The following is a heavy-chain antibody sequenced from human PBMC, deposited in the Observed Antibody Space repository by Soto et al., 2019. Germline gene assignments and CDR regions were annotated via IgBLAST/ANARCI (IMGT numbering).Heavy chain of an antibody. CDR3: ARSTYYYDSSGYYHGQVDY. J-gene: IGHJ4*02. D-gene: IGHD3-22*01. CDR2: IIPILGIA. CDR1: GGTFSSYT. V-gene: IGHV1-69*02. Sequence: ASVKVSCKASGGTFSSYTISWVRQAPGQGLEWMGRIIPILGIANYAQKFQGRVTITADKSTSTAYMELSSLRSEDTAVYYCARSTYYYDSSGYYHGQVDYWGQGTLVTVSS.